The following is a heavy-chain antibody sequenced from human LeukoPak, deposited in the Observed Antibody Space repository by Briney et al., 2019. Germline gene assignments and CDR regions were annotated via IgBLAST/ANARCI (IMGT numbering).Heavy chain of an antibody. CDR1: GGTFSSYA. D-gene: IGHD6-6*01. J-gene: IGHJ3*02. CDR3: ARGVSIAGPDDAFDI. CDR2: IIPIPGIA. V-gene: IGHV1-69*04. Sequence: SVKVSCKASGGTFSSYAISWVQQAPGQGLEWMGRIIPIPGIANYAQKFQGRVTITADKSTSTAYMELSSLRSEDTAVYYCARGVSIAGPDDAFDIWGQGTMVTVSS.